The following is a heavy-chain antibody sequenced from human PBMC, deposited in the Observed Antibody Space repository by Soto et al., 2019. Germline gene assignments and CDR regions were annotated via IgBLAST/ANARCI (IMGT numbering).Heavy chain of an antibody. J-gene: IGHJ6*02. CDR2: IIPIFGTA. CDR1: GGTFSSYA. CDR3: ARGNYYYYGMDV. Sequence: SVKVSCKASGGTFSSYAISWVRQAPGQGLEWMGGIIPIFGTANYAQKFQGGVTITADESTSTDYMELSSLRSEDTAVYYCARGNYYYYGMDVWGQGTTVTVSS. V-gene: IGHV1-69*13.